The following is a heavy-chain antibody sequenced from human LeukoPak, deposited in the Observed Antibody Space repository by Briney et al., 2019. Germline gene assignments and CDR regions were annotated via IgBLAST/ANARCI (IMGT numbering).Heavy chain of an antibody. CDR3: VGGIGWQPDY. CDR2: ISQDGREK. V-gene: IGHV3-7*03. Sequence: GGSLRLSCAASAGFTFSDYWMNWVRQAPGKGLEWVAIISQDGREKLYVDSVKGRYTISRDNAKSSLYLQINSLRAEDTAVYYCVGGIGWQPDYWGQGTLVTVSS. CDR1: AGFTFSDYW. D-gene: IGHD6-19*01. J-gene: IGHJ4*02.